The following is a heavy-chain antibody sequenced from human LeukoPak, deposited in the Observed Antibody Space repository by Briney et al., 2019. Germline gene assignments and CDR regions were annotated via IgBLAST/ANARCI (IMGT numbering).Heavy chain of an antibody. D-gene: IGHD4-17*01. V-gene: IGHV3-23*01. CDR2: ISGSGGRT. J-gene: IGHJ2*01. CDR3: AKARTVTMWWSFDL. Sequence: PGQSLRLSCAASGFTFSSYAMSWVPQAPGTGLEWVPAISGSGGRTYSADSVKGRFTNSRDNSKNTLYLQMNTLRAEDTAVYYCAKARTVTMWWSFDLWGRGPLVTVSS. CDR1: GFTFSSYA.